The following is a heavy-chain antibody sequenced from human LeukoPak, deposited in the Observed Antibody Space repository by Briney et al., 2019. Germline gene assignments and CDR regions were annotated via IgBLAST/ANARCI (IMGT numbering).Heavy chain of an antibody. CDR1: GYTFTDYD. CDR2: INPNSGGT. D-gene: IGHD3-3*01. Sequence: ASVKVSCKASGYTFTDYDMHCVRQAPGQGLEWMGWINPNSGGTHYAQAFQGRVSLTRDTSISTAYMELGRLTSDDTAVYYCARPLEDFPFDYWGQGTLVTVSS. V-gene: IGHV1-2*02. J-gene: IGHJ4*02. CDR3: ARPLEDFPFDY.